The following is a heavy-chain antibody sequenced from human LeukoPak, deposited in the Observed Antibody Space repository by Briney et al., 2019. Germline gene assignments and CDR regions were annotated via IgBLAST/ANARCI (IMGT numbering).Heavy chain of an antibody. CDR1: GFTFSSHW. CDR2: INTDGSDV. D-gene: IGHD2-2*01. J-gene: IGHJ6*03. CDR3: ARVRLEYCSSTSCDYFYYYYMDV. V-gene: IGHV3-74*01. Sequence: GGSLRLSCAASGFTFSSHWMHWVRQAPGKGPVWVSLINTDGSDVRYADSVKGRFTVSRDNAKNTLYLQMNSLRAEDTAVYYCARVRLEYCSSTSCDYFYYYYMDVWGKGTTVTVSS.